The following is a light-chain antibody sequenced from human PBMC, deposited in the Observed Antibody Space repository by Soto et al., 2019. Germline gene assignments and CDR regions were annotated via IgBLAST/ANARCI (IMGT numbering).Light chain of an antibody. CDR2: EVT. V-gene: IGLV2-8*01. Sequence: QSALTQPHSASGSPGQSVTISCTGTSSDVGCYNHVSWYQQHPGKAPKLMIYEVTKRPSGVPDRFSGSKSGNTASLTVSGLQAEDEADYYCSSYAGFNNFYVFGTGTKVTVL. CDR1: SSDVGCYNH. J-gene: IGLJ1*01. CDR3: SSYAGFNNFYV.